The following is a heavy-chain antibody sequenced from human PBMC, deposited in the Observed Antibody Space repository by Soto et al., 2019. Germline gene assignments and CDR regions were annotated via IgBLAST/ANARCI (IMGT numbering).Heavy chain of an antibody. V-gene: IGHV3-23*01. D-gene: IGHD1-1*01. CDR1: GFTFSSYA. J-gene: IGHJ4*02. CDR2: ISGSGGST. Sequence: EVQLLESGGGLVQPGGSLRLSCAASGFTFSSYAMSWVRQAPGKGLEWDSAISGSGGSTYYADSVKGRFTISRDNSKNTLYLQMNSLRAEDTAVYYCAKANYWNGWGEIDYWGQGTLVTVSS. CDR3: AKANYWNGWGEIDY.